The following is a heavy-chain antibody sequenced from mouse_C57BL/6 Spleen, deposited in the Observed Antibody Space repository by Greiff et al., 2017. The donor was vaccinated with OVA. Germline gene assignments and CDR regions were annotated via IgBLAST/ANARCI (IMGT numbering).Heavy chain of an antibody. CDR1: GFNIKDYY. Sequence: EVQLQQSGAELVKPGASVKLSCTASGFNIKDYYMHWVKQRTEQGLEWIGRIDPEDGETKYAPKFQGKATITADTSSNTASLQLSSLTSEDTAVYYCARQGDYSNYGRAMDYWGQGTSVTVSS. V-gene: IGHV14-2*01. CDR3: ARQGDYSNYGRAMDY. D-gene: IGHD2-5*01. CDR2: IDPEDGET. J-gene: IGHJ4*01.